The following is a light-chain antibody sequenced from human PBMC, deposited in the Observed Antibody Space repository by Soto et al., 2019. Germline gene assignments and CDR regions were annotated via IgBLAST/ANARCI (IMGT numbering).Light chain of an antibody. V-gene: IGKV1-9*01. CDR1: QGISSY. J-gene: IGKJ3*01. Sequence: GDRVTITCRASQGISSYLAWYQQKPGKAAKLLIYAASTLQSGVPSRFSGSGSGTEFTLTISSLQPEDFATYYCQQLNSYPPFTFGPGTKVDIK. CDR2: AAS. CDR3: QQLNSYPPFT.